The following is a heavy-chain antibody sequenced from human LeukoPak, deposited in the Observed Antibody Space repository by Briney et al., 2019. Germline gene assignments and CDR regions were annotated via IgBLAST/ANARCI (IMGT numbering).Heavy chain of an antibody. V-gene: IGHV3-13*01. Sequence: GGSLRLSCAASGFTFSSYDMHWVRHATGKGLEWVSAIGTAGDTYYPGSVKGRFTISRENAKNSLYLQMNSLRAGDTAVYYCARGVGWSGYYYYYGMDVWGQGTTVTVSS. J-gene: IGHJ6*02. D-gene: IGHD3-3*01. CDR3: ARGVGWSGYYYYYGMDV. CDR2: IGTAGDT. CDR1: GFTFSSYD.